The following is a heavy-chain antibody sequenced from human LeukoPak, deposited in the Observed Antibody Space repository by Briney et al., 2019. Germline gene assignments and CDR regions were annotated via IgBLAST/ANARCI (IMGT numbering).Heavy chain of an antibody. CDR2: IYYSGST. Sequence: SETLSLTCTVSGGSISSYYWSWIRQPPGKGLEWIGYIYYSGSTNYNPSLKSRVTISVDTSKNQFSLKLSSVTAADTAVYYCAREGYSYGYRWFDPWGQGTLVTASS. CDR1: GGSISSYY. CDR3: AREGYSYGYRWFDP. J-gene: IGHJ5*02. V-gene: IGHV4-59*01. D-gene: IGHD5-18*01.